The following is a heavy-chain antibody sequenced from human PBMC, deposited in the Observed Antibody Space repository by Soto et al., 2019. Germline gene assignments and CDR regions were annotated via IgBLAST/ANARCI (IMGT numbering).Heavy chain of an antibody. CDR3: ARVIGGLYYFDY. Sequence: GASVKVSCKASGYTFTSYAMHWVRQAPGQRLEWMGWINACNGNTKYPQKFQGRVTITRDTSASTAYMELSSLRSEDTAVYYCARVIGGLYYFDYWGQGTLVTVSS. J-gene: IGHJ4*02. CDR1: GYTFTSYA. D-gene: IGHD3-16*01. CDR2: INACNGNT. V-gene: IGHV1-3*01.